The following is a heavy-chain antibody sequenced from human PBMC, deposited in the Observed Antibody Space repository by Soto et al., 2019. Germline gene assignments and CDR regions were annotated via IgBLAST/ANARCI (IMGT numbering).Heavy chain of an antibody. V-gene: IGHV1-2*02. CDR2: INPKTGDT. D-gene: IGHD1-20*01. CDR3: AGVPGHNNSRGDS. J-gene: IGHJ4*02. Sequence: QVQLVQSGAEVKKPGASVSVSCKASGYTFTHYYIHWVRRAPGQGLEWMGLINPKTGDTNFAQKFRPRATMSTDRSPNTANMKRSSLRSCDAAVYYCAGVPGHNNSRGDSWGQGTPVSVSS. CDR1: GYTFTHYY.